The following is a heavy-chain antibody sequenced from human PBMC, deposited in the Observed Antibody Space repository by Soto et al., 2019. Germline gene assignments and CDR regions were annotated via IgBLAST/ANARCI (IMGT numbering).Heavy chain of an antibody. CDR1: GGAFSTYA. CDR2: IIPIFGTA. D-gene: IGHD3-3*01. V-gene: IGHV1-69*13. Sequence: SVKVSCKASGGAFSTYAISWVRQAPGQGLEWMGGIIPIFGTAKYAQKFQGRVTITADESTSTAYMELSSLRSEDTAVYYCAREIFGVIISGGRDAFDIWGQGTMVTVSS. CDR3: AREIFGVIISGGRDAFDI. J-gene: IGHJ3*02.